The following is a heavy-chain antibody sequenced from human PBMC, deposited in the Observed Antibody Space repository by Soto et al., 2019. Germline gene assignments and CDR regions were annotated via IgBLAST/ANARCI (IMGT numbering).Heavy chain of an antibody. CDR2: RYYSEST. CDR1: GGSITTGGYY. V-gene: IGHV4-31*03. Sequence: SETVSLTCTVSGGSITTGGYYWSWIRQLPGKGLEWIGHRYYSESTYYNPSLKSRVSISLDTSKNQFSLKLSFVTAADTAMYYCARTKCSGGSCYSWSIEYWGQGTPVTVSS. D-gene: IGHD2-15*01. J-gene: IGHJ4*02. CDR3: ARTKCSGGSCYSWSIEY.